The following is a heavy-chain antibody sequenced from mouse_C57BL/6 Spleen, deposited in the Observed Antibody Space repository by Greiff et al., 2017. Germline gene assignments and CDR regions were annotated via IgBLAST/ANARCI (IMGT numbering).Heavy chain of an antibody. Sequence: VQLQQPDAELVKPGASVKISCKVSGYTFTDHTIHWMKQRPEQGLEWIGYIYPTDGSTKYNEKFKGKATLTADKSSSTAYMQLNSLTSEDSAVYFCARALYYDYDGCAYWGQGTLVTVSA. CDR2: IYPTDGST. CDR3: ARALYYDYDGCAY. CDR1: GYTFTDHT. J-gene: IGHJ3*01. D-gene: IGHD2-4*01. V-gene: IGHV1-78*01.